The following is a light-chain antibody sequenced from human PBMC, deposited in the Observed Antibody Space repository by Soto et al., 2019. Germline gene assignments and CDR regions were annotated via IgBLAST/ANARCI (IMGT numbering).Light chain of an antibody. V-gene: IGLV2-11*01. J-gene: IGLJ1*01. Sequence: QSALTRPRSVSGSPGQSVTISCTGTSSDVGGYNYVSWYQQHPGKAPKLMIYDVSKRPSGVPDRFSGSKSGNTASLTISGLQAEDEADYYCCSYAGSYTLVFGTGTKVTVL. CDR1: SSDVGGYNY. CDR2: DVS. CDR3: CSYAGSYTLV.